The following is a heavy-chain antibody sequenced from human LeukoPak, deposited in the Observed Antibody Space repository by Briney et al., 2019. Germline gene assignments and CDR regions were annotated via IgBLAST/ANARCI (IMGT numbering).Heavy chain of an antibody. CDR3: AGPSWIQLWSTRLFDY. V-gene: IGHV4-59*12. Sequence: SETLSLTCTVSGGSISSYYWSWIRQPPGKGLEWIGYIYYSGSTNYTPSLKSRVTISVDTSKNQFSLKLSSVTAADTAVYYCAGPSWIQLWSTRLFDYWGQGTLVTVSS. D-gene: IGHD5-18*01. CDR2: IYYSGST. J-gene: IGHJ4*02. CDR1: GGSISSYY.